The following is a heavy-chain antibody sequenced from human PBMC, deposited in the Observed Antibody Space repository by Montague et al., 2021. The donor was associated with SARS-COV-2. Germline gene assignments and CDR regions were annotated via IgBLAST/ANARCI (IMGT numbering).Heavy chain of an antibody. Sequence: SLRLSCAASGIIFSDYYMTWIRQAPGKGLEWVSHISGSGSKTYYADSVKGRFTISRDTANNSVYLQMNFLGAEDTAVYYCARDQGGYGTFDIWGQGTMVTDSS. D-gene: IGHD5-12*01. CDR2: ISGSGSKT. V-gene: IGHV3-11*01. CDR1: GIIFSDYY. J-gene: IGHJ3*02. CDR3: ARDQGGYGTFDI.